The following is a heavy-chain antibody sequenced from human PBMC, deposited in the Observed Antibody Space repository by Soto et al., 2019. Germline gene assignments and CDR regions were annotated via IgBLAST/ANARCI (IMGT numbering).Heavy chain of an antibody. Sequence: SETLSLTCSVSGGSINSNNYYWGWMRPPPGKGLEWIGSIYYSGYTYSNPSLKSRITTSLDTSKSQVSLKLSSVTAADTAVYYCAINGCSWRYADRYFDIWGRGTLVTVPS. CDR2: IYYSGYT. J-gene: IGHJ2*01. CDR3: AINGCSWRYADRYFDI. CDR1: GGSINSNNYY. D-gene: IGHD3-10*02. V-gene: IGHV4-39*01.